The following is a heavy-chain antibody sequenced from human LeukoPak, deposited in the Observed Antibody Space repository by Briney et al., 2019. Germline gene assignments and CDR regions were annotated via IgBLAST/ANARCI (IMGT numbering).Heavy chain of an antibody. V-gene: IGHV4-59*08. CDR2: IHYSGST. J-gene: IGHJ3*02. Sequence: TSETLSLTCTVSGGSISSYHWIWIRQPPGKGLEWIGYIHYSGSTNYNPSLKSRVTTSVDTSKKQFSLKLKSVTAADTAVYYCARSVSWGLLVRDDAFDIWGQGTMVTVSS. CDR3: ARSVSWGLLVRDDAFDI. CDR1: GGSISSYH. D-gene: IGHD2-21*01.